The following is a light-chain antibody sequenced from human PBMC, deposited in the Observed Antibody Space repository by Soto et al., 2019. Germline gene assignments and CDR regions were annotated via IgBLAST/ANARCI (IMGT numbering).Light chain of an antibody. Sequence: QSVLTQPPSVSGAPGQRVTISCTGSSSNIGAGYDVHWYQQLPGTAPKLLIYGNSNRPSAVPDRFSGSKSGTSASLAITGLQAEDEADYYCQSYDSSLSGSYVVFGGGTKVTVL. V-gene: IGLV1-40*01. CDR2: GNS. J-gene: IGLJ2*01. CDR1: SSNIGAGYD. CDR3: QSYDSSLSGSYVV.